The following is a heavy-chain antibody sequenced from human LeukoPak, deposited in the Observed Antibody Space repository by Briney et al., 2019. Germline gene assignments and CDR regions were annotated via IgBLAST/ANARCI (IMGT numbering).Heavy chain of an antibody. V-gene: IGHV3-48*02. J-gene: IGHJ4*02. CDR2: IRSSGSPI. CDR3: ARDPHSLDY. Sequence: TGGSLRLSCEASGFTFSSYSMNWVRQAPGQGLEWVAYIRSSGSPIYYADSVRGRFTISRDNARNSLYLQMNSLRDEDTAVYYCARDPHSLDYWGPGILVTVSS. CDR1: GFTFSSYS.